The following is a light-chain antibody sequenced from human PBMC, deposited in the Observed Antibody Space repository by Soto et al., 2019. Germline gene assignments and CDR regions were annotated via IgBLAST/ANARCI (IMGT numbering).Light chain of an antibody. CDR2: DVS. Sequence: DIQMTHSPSSLSASVGYRVTITCLASQSIRNYLNWYQQKPGKAPKLLIYDVSNLESGVPSRFSGSGSGTEFNFTISSLQPDDFATYYCQQYNSYSSWTFGQGTKVDIK. CDR3: QQYNSYSSWT. V-gene: IGKV1-5*01. J-gene: IGKJ1*01. CDR1: QSIRNY.